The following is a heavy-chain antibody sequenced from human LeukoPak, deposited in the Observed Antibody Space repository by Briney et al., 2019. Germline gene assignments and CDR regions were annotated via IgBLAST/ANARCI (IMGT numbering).Heavy chain of an antibody. D-gene: IGHD3-10*01. CDR3: GKAVRVISWSLYHFDY. Sequence: PGGSLRLSCAASGFTFSSYSMNWGRQAPGKGLEWVSTISSSSSYIYYADSMKGRFTISRDNAKNSLYLQMNSLRAEDTAVYYCGKAVRVISWSLYHFDYWGQGTLVTVSS. V-gene: IGHV3-21*01. CDR2: ISSSSSYI. J-gene: IGHJ4*02. CDR1: GFTFSSYS.